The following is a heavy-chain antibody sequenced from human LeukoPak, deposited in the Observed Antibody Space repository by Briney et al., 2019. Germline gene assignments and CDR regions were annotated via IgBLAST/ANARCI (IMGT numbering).Heavy chain of an antibody. CDR2: IYPGDSDT. V-gene: IGHV5-51*01. CDR3: ARHYNFDY. D-gene: IGHD4-11*01. CDR1: GYSFTTYW. Sequence: VESLKISCKGSGYSFTTYWIGWVRQMPGKGLEWMGNIYPGDSDTRYNPSFQGQVTISADKSISTAYLQWSSLKASDTAIYYCARHYNFDYWGQGTLVTVSS. J-gene: IGHJ4*02.